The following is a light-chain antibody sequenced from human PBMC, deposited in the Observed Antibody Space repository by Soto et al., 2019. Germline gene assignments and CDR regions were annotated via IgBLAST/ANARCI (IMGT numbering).Light chain of an antibody. Sequence: EIVLTQSPATLSFSPGDRATLSCRATQSVRSSLAWYLQQPGQAPRLLIYDASKRATGIPARFSGSGSGTDFTLTISSLEPKDFAVYYCQQRSNWPGTFGQGTKVDIK. CDR2: DAS. V-gene: IGKV3-11*01. J-gene: IGKJ1*01. CDR1: QSVRSS. CDR3: QQRSNWPGT.